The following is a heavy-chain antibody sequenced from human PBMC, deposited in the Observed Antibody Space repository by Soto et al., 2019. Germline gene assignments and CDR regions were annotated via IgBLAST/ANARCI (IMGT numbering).Heavy chain of an antibody. J-gene: IGHJ5*02. V-gene: IGHV1-69*04. Sequence: VASVKVSCKASGYTFTSYAMHWVRQAPGQGLEWMGRIIPILGIANYAQKFQGRVTITADKSTSTAYMELSSLRSEDTAVYYCAREVDGDYVSLNWFDPWGQGTLVTVSS. CDR3: AREVDGDYVSLNWFDP. CDR1: GYTFTSYA. CDR2: IIPILGIA. D-gene: IGHD4-17*01.